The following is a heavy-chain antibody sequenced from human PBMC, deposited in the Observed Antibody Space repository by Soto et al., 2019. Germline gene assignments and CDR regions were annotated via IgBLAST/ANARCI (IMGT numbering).Heavy chain of an antibody. CDR2: INPNSGGT. CDR1: GYTFTGYY. CDR3: ARGNREYSGYDYYYYGMDV. V-gene: IGHV1-2*04. J-gene: IGHJ6*02. Sequence: ASVKVSCKASGYTFTGYYMHWVRQAPGQGPEWMGWINPNSGGTNYAQKFQGWVTMTRDTSISTAYMELSRLRSDDTAVYYCARGNREYSGYDYYYYGMDVWGQGTTVTVSS. D-gene: IGHD5-12*01.